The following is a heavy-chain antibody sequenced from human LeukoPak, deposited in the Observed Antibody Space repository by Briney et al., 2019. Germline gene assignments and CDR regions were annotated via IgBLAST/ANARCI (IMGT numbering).Heavy chain of an antibody. CDR2: ISGSGGST. CDR1: GFTFSSYG. D-gene: IGHD6-19*01. J-gene: IGHJ4*02. Sequence: GGSLRLSCAASGFTFSSYGMSWVRQAPGEGLEWVSAISGSGGSTYYADSVKGRFTISRDSSKNTLYLQMNSLRAEDTAVYYRAKVAVAVVYPNDYWGQGTLVTVSS. V-gene: IGHV3-23*01. CDR3: AKVAVAVVYPNDY.